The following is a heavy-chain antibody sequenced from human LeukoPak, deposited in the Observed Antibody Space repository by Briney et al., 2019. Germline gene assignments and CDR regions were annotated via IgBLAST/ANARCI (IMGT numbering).Heavy chain of an antibody. D-gene: IGHD2-15*01. V-gene: IGHV3-30*02. CDR1: GFIFGNYD. CDR3: AKGRGQCSGGICYLLDY. J-gene: IGHJ4*02. Sequence: HPGGSLRLSCAASGFIFGNYDMHWVRQAPGKGLDWVAYIRYDESNKYYVDSVKGRFTISRDNSKNTLYLQMNSLRPEGTAVYYCAKGRGQCSGGICYLLDYWGQGTLVTVSS. CDR2: IRYDESNK.